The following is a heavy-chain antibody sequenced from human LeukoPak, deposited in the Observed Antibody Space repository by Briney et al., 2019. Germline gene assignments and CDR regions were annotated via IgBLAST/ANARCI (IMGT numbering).Heavy chain of an antibody. V-gene: IGHV4-59*01. CDR3: AREGSGYYVDY. CDR2: IYYSGST. CDR1: GGSISSYY. J-gene: IGHJ4*02. D-gene: IGHD3-3*01. Sequence: SETLSLTCTVSGGSISSYYWSWIRQPPGKGLEWIGYIYYSGSTNYNPSLKSRVTISVDTSKNQFSLKLSSVTAADTAVYCCAREGSGYYVDYWGQGTLVTVSS.